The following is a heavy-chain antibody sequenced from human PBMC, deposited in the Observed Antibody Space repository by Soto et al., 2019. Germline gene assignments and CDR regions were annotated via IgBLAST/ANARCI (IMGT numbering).Heavy chain of an antibody. J-gene: IGHJ4*02. D-gene: IGHD1-1*01. V-gene: IGHV4-59*08. CDR3: ARHRRPGRCNWYGVDS. CDR1: GGSISNYY. CDR2: IYSSGNT. Sequence: QVQLQESGPGLVKPSETLSLTCTVSGGSISNYYCSWIRQPPGKGLEWIGYIYSSGNTNYNPSLKSRVSISVDTSKKQFPRNLNPMTAADTAVYYCARHRRPGRCNWYGVDSWGQGSLVTASS.